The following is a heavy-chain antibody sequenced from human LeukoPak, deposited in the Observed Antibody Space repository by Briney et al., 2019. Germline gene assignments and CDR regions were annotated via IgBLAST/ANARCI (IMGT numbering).Heavy chain of an antibody. Sequence: ASVTVSCKASGYTFTTYYMHWVRQAPGQGLEGMGMISPSGGATNYAQKFQDRVTMTADTSTNTAYMELRSLISDDTAVYYCAKTDHILFYYYYYGMDVWGQGTTVTVSS. CDR1: GYTFTTYY. CDR3: AKTDHILFYYYYYGMDV. V-gene: IGHV1-46*01. CDR2: ISPSGGAT. D-gene: IGHD2-21*01. J-gene: IGHJ6*02.